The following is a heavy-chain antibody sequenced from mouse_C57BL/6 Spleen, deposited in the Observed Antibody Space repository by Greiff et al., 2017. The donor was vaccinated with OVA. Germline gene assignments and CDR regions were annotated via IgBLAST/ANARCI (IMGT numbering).Heavy chain of an antibody. Sequence: EVQLQQSGPELVKPGASVKIPCKASGYTFTDYNMDWVKQSHGKSLEWIGDINPNNGGTIYNQKFKGKATLTVDKSSSTAYMELRSLTSEDTAVYYCARFGRHYYGSSYWYFDVWGTGTTVTVSS. V-gene: IGHV1-18*01. CDR3: ARFGRHYYGSSYWYFDV. CDR1: GYTFTDYN. J-gene: IGHJ1*03. CDR2: INPNNGGT. D-gene: IGHD1-1*01.